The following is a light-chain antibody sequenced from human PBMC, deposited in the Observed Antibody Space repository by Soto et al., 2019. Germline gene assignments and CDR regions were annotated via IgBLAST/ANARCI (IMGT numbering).Light chain of an antibody. CDR3: QKSYNTHIN. CDR1: QTISSY. Sequence: DIQITHSPSSLSASVVDRVNITFLASQTISSYLNWYQQKPGKAPNLLIYAASTLQGGVPSRFAGSGSGTDFTLTISSLQPEDFATYYCQKSYNTHINFGQGTRLEIK. CDR2: AAS. V-gene: IGKV1-39*01. J-gene: IGKJ5*01.